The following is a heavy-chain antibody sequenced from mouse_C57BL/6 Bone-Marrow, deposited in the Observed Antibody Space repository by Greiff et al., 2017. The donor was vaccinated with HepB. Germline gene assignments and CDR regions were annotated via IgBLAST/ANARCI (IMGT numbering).Heavy chain of an antibody. V-gene: IGHV5-6*01. CDR3: ASGYAAWFDY. Sequence: EVHLVESGGDLVKPGGSLKLSCAASGFTFTSYGMSWVRQTPDKRLEWVATISSGSSYNYYPDNVKARFTISRDNTKNTLYLQMSSLKSEDTAMYYCASGYAAWFDYWGQGTLLTVSA. CDR1: GFTFTSYG. CDR2: ISSGSSYN. J-gene: IGHJ3*01. D-gene: IGHD2-14*01.